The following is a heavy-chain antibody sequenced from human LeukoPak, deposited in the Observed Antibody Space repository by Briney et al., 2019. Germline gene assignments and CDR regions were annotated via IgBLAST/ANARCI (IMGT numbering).Heavy chain of an antibody. Sequence: SETLSLTCTVSGGSISSSSYYWGWIRQPPGKGLEWIGSIYYSGSTYYNPSLKSRVTVSFDTSKNQFSLSLTSVTAADTAVYYCTKRRGYSFGFDYYYMDVWGKGTTVTISS. CDR3: TKRRGYSFGFDYYYMDV. CDR2: IYYSGST. D-gene: IGHD5-18*01. CDR1: GGSISSSSYY. J-gene: IGHJ6*03. V-gene: IGHV4-39*01.